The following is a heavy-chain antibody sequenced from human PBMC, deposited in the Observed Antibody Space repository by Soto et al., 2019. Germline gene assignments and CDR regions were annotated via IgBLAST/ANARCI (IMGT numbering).Heavy chain of an antibody. Sequence: GASVKASCTASGCTFGSYAISWVRQAPVQGLEWMGGIIPIFGTANYAQKFQGRVTITADESTSTAYMELSSLRSQDTAVYYCATKSLSTVRGVVMLGLIDAFDICAQGTTVSVSS. CDR3: ATKSLSTVRGVVMLGLIDAFDI. D-gene: IGHD3-10*01. J-gene: IGHJ3*02. CDR1: GCTFGSYA. CDR2: IIPIFGTA. V-gene: IGHV1-69*13.